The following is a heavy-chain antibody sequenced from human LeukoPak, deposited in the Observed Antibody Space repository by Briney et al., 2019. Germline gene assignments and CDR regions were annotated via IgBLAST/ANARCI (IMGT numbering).Heavy chain of an antibody. D-gene: IGHD5-12*01. CDR3: ARMGGYSGYATH. V-gene: IGHV4-59*08. Sequence: SETLSLTCSVSGGSISPYYWSWIRQPPGKGLEWIGYIYSSGSANYNPYLKRRVTISVDTSKNHFSLKLGSVTAADTAVYYCARMGGYSGYATHWGQGTLVTVSS. J-gene: IGHJ4*02. CDR1: GGSISPYY. CDR2: IYSSGSA.